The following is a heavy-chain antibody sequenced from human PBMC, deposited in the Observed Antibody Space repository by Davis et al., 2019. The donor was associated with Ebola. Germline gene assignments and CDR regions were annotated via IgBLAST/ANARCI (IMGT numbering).Heavy chain of an antibody. CDR2: VDPSDSYT. CDR3: ARHDPITIFGVVTPGDQSDEDY. CDR1: GYSFTSYW. V-gene: IGHV5-10-1*01. J-gene: IGHJ4*02. D-gene: IGHD3-3*01. Sequence: GESLKISCKGSGYSFTSYWIGWVRQMPGKGLEWMGRVDPSDSYTNYSPSFQGHVTISADKSISTAYLQWSSLKASDTAMYYCARHDPITIFGVVTPGDQSDEDYWGQGTLVTVSS.